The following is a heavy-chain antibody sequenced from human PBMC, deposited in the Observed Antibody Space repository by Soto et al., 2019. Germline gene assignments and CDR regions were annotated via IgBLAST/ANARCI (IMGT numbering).Heavy chain of an antibody. V-gene: IGHV3-30*18. CDR3: AKDGGPVYSNSPGCSAKHFDY. CDR1: GFSFSNYA. D-gene: IGHD2-2*01. J-gene: IGHJ4*02. Sequence: QVQLVESGGGVVQPGRSLRLSCAASGFSFSNYAMHWVRQAPGKGLEGLAIISYDGDNEYYADSVRGRFTISRDNSKNTLYLQTNNLRHEDTAGYYCAKDGGPVYSNSPGCSAKHFDYWGQGTLVTVSS. CDR2: ISYDGDNE.